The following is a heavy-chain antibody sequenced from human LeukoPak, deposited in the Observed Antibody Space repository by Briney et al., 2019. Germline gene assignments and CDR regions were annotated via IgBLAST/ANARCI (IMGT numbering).Heavy chain of an antibody. D-gene: IGHD5-12*01. CDR2: ISAYNGNT. CDR1: GYTFTSYG. V-gene: IGHV1-18*01. J-gene: IGHJ6*03. CDR3: ARGLNGYSGYGYYMDV. Sequence: ASVKVSCKASGYTFTSYGISWVRQAPGQGLEWMGWISAYNGNTNYAQKLQGRVTMTTDTSTSTAYMELSSLRSEDTAVYYCARGLNGYSGYGYYMDVWGKGTTVTVSS.